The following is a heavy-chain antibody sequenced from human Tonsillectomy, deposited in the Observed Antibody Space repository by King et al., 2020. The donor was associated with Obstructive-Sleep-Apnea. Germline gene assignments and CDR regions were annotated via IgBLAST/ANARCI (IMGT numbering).Heavy chain of an antibody. D-gene: IGHD6-19*01. CDR2: INAGNGNT. V-gene: IGHV1-3*01. CDR3: ARAGGVAGFFDY. CDR1: GYSFTSYA. J-gene: IGHJ4*02. Sequence: QLVQSGAEVKKPGASVKVSCKASGYSFTSYAMHWVRQAPGQRLEWMGWINAGNGNTKYLQKFQGRVTITRDTSASIAYMALSSLRSEDTAVYYCARAGGVAGFFDYWGQGTLVTVSS.